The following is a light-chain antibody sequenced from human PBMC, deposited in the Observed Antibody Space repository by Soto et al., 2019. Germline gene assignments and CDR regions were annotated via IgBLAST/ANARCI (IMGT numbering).Light chain of an antibody. CDR1: SSDIGYYNL. CDR2: EGR. CDR3: CSYAGSSVL. J-gene: IGLJ2*01. V-gene: IGLV2-23*01. Sequence: QSALTQPASVSGSPGQSITISCTGTSSDIGYYNLVSWYQQHPGKAPKLMIYEGRKRPSGVSNRFSGSKSGNTASLTISGDQADDEADYYCCSYAGSSVLFGGGTKVTVL.